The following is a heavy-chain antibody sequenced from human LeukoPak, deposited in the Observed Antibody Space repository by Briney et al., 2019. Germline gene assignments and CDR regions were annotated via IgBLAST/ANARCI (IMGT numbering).Heavy chain of an antibody. CDR2: SYYSGSP. Sequence: SETLSLTCTVSADSISSRSYYWGRIRQPPGKGLEWIGSSYYSGSPHCNPSLKSRVAISVDTSKNQFSLRLSSVTAADTAVYYCARGVAVAGGNWFDPWGQGIVVTVSS. V-gene: IGHV4-39*07. CDR1: ADSISSRSYY. CDR3: ARGVAVAGGNWFDP. J-gene: IGHJ5*02. D-gene: IGHD6-19*01.